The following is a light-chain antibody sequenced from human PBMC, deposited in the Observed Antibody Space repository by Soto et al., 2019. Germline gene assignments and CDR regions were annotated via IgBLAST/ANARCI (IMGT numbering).Light chain of an antibody. J-gene: IGKJ4*01. CDR1: RDISNY. CDR2: GAS. Sequence: DIQVTQSPSSLSASLGDRVSTTCRASRDISNYLAWYQQKPGQVPRLLISGASTLHSGVPSRFSGSGSGTDFTLTITSLQPEDIATYFCQKYDTAPLTFGGGTKVEI. CDR3: QKYDTAPLT. V-gene: IGKV1-27*01.